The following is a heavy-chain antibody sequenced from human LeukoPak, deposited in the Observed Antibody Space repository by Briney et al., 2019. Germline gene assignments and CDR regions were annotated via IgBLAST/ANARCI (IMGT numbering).Heavy chain of an antibody. CDR3: ARGWGGDCYHVH. D-gene: IGHD2-21*02. Sequence: ASVKVSCKASGYTFTSYAMHWVRQAPGQKLEWMGWIYGGNGNTKYSQKFQGRVSITRDTSASTVYMELSSLGSEDTAVYYCARGWGGDCYHVHWGQGTLVTVSS. CDR2: IYGGNGNT. J-gene: IGHJ4*02. V-gene: IGHV1-3*01. CDR1: GYTFTSYA.